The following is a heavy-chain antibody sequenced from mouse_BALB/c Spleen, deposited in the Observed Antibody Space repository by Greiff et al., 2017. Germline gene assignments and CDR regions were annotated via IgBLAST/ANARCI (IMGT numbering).Heavy chain of an antibody. Sequence: VKLLESGAELAKPGASVKMSCKASGYTFTSYWMHWVKQRPGQGLEWIVYINPSTGYTEYNQKFKDKATLTADKSSSTAYMQLSSLTSEDSAVYYCAREEWDYWGQGTLVTVSA. J-gene: IGHJ3*01. CDR3: AREEWDY. D-gene: IGHD4-1*01. V-gene: IGHV1-7*01. CDR1: GYTFTSYW. CDR2: INPSTGYT.